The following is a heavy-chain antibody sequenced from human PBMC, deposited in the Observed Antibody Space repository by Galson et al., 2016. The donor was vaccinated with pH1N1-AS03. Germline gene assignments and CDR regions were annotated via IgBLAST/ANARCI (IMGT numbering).Heavy chain of an antibody. J-gene: IGHJ6*02. CDR3: AREAEHYYYALDV. CDR1: GFTFSSYS. V-gene: IGHV3-64*02. CDR2: ISSDGDT. Sequence: SLRLSCAASGFTFSSYSIHWARQAPGKGLEYVSAISSDGDTYYTDSVKGRFTISRDKSKNTVYLQMGSLRPEDVAVYYCAREAEHYYYALDVWGQGTTVTVPS.